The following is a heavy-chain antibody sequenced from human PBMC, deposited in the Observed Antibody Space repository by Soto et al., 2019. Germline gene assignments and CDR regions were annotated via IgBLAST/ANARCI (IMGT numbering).Heavy chain of an antibody. Sequence: QITLKESGPTLVKPTQTLTLTCTFSGFSLSTSGVGVGWIRQPPGKALEWLALIYWDDDKRYTPSLKSRLTITKDTSKNQVVLTMTSMDPVDTATYYCTHLMQTRGDGYGGWWFDPWGQGTLVTVSS. CDR2: IYWDDDK. CDR3: THLMQTRGDGYGGWWFDP. D-gene: IGHD5-18*01. V-gene: IGHV2-5*02. CDR1: GFSLSTSGVG. J-gene: IGHJ5*02.